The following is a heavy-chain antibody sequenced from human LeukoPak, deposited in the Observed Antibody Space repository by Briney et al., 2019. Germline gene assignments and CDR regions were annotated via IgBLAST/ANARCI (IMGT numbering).Heavy chain of an antibody. CDR3: ARDKAIVVVPAAMKNPHYYYYGMDV. D-gene: IGHD2-2*01. V-gene: IGHV1-69*04. Sequence: SVKVSCKASGGTFSSYAISWVRQAHGQGLEWMGRIIPILGIANYAQKFQGRVTITADKSTSTAYMELSSLRSEDTAVYYCARDKAIVVVPAAMKNPHYYYYGMDVWGQGTTVTVSS. CDR1: GGTFSSYA. J-gene: IGHJ6*02. CDR2: IIPILGIA.